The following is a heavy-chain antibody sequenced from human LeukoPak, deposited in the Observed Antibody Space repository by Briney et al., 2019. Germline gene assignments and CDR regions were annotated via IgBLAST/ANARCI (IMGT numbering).Heavy chain of an antibody. CDR3: ARGSPATA. CDR1: GFTFSSYA. Sequence: PGGSLRLSCAASGFTFSSYAMHWVRQAPGKGLEWVAVISYDGSNKYYADSVKGRFTISRDNSKNTLYLQMNSLRAEDTAVYYCARGSPATAWGQGTMVTVSS. CDR2: ISYDGSNK. J-gene: IGHJ3*01. D-gene: IGHD2-2*01. V-gene: IGHV3-30*01.